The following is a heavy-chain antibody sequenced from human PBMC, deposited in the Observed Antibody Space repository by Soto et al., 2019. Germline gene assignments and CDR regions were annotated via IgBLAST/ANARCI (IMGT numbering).Heavy chain of an antibody. V-gene: IGHV1-18*01. J-gene: IGHJ6*02. CDR2: ISAYNGNT. D-gene: IGHD1-26*01. CDR1: GYTFTSYG. CDR3: ARELHLSGSWGGYGMDV. Sequence: QVQLVQSGAEVKKPGASVKVSCKASGYTFTSYGISWVRQAPGQGLEWMGWISAYNGNTNYAQKLQGRVTMTTDTCTSTAYMELRSRRSDDTAVYYCARELHLSGSWGGYGMDVWGQGTTVTVSS.